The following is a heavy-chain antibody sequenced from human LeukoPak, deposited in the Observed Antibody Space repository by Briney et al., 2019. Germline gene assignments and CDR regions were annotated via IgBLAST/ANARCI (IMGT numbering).Heavy chain of an antibody. J-gene: IGHJ4*02. Sequence: GGCLRLSCAASGFTVSSNYMSGGRQAPGKRLEWVANIKQDGSEKYYVDSVKGRVTISRDNAKNSLYLQMNSLTVEDTAIYYCARDDRESDWLGEEDYWGQGTLVTVSS. CDR2: IKQDGSEK. V-gene: IGHV3-7*01. D-gene: IGHD3-10*01. CDR3: ARDDRESDWLGEEDY. CDR1: GFTVSSNY.